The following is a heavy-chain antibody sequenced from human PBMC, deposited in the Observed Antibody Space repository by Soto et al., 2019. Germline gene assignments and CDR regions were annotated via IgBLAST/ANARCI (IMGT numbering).Heavy chain of an antibody. CDR2: ISGSGGST. CDR3: AKPITITGMDDAFDI. V-gene: IGHV3-23*01. Sequence: GGSLRLSCAASGFTFSSYATNWVRQAPGKGLEWVSAISGSGGSTYYADSVKGRFTISRDNSKNTLYLQMNSLRAEDTAVYYCAKPITITGMDDAFDIWGQGTMVTVSS. CDR1: GFTFSSYA. J-gene: IGHJ3*02. D-gene: IGHD3-10*01.